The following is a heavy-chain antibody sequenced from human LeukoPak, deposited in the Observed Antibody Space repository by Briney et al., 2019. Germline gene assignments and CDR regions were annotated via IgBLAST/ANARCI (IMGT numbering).Heavy chain of an antibody. CDR3: VRDSSLVY. J-gene: IGHJ4*02. CDR2: ISYDGSNK. V-gene: IGHV3-30*03. D-gene: IGHD3-16*01. CDR1: GFTFSSYG. Sequence: GGSLRLSCAASGFTFSSYGMHWVRQAPGKGLEWVAVISYDGSNKYYADSVKGRFTISRDNAKNTLYLQMDSLRAEDTAVYYWVRDSSLVYWGQGAPVIVSS.